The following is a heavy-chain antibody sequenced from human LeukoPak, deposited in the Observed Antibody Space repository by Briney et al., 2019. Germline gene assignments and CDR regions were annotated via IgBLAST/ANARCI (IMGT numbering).Heavy chain of an antibody. J-gene: IGHJ6*02. CDR3: ARGHCSGGRCHSAGYYGMDV. Sequence: GGSLRLSCAASGFTFSNYWMHWVRQAPGKGLVWVSRINSDGTSINCADSVKGRFTISRANAKNRLFLQMNSLRAEDTAVYFCARGHCSGGRCHSAGYYGMDVWGQGTTVTVSS. CDR2: INSDGTSI. V-gene: IGHV3-74*01. CDR1: GFTFSNYW. D-gene: IGHD2-15*01.